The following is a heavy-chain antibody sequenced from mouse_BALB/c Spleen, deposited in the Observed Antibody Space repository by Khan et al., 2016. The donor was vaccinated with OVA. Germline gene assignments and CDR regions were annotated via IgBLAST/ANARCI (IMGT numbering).Heavy chain of an antibody. CDR3: ARDGNGYFTD. D-gene: IGHD2-1*01. CDR2: IRNSGNT. Sequence: EVELMESGPGLVKPSQSLAITCTVSGSSIPSDYAWNWIRQFPGSKLECMGYIRNSGNTTYNPYLKSRTTFTRDTSKNQFFLQWNSVSTEDTATYCSARDGNGYFTDWGAGTTVTVSS. J-gene: IGHJ1*01. V-gene: IGHV3-2*02. CDR1: GSSIPSDYA.